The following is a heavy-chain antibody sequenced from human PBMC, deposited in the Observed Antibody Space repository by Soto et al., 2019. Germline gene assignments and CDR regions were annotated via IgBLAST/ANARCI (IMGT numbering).Heavy chain of an antibody. V-gene: IGHV3-21*01. CDR2: ISSSGTYT. CDR3: ARGGRASGYDFYYYGMDV. J-gene: IGHJ6*02. CDR1: GFTFNTYS. D-gene: IGHD5-12*01. Sequence: LRLSCAASGFTFNTYSMNWVRQAPGKGLEWVSSISSSGTYTYYSDSLKGRITISRDNANNSLYLQMNSLTAEDTAIYFCARGGRASGYDFYYYGMDVWGQGTKVTVSS.